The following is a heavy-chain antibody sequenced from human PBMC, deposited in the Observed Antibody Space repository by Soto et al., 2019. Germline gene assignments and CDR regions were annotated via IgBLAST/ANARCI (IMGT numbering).Heavy chain of an antibody. CDR1: GFTFNNAC. CDR2: IKGKPDGVTT. D-gene: IGHD3-3*01. V-gene: IGHV3-15*07. Sequence: EVQLVESGGGVVKPGWSLTLSCAASGFTFNNACMNWVRQGPGKGLEWVGRIKGKPDGVTTDYAAPVKVRFTISRDDSQNTIYLQMNILKPEDTAIYYCTTGITFGIVIPWGQGTLVTVSS. J-gene: IGHJ5*02. CDR3: TTGITFGIVIP.